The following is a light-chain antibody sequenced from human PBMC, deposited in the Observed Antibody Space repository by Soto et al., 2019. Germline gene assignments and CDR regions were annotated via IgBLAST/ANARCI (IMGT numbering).Light chain of an antibody. CDR1: QDISTY. CDR3: QEYDNAPLT. CDR2: AAY. J-gene: IGKJ4*01. V-gene: IGKV1-27*01. Sequence: DILMTQAPSSLSASVGDRVTITCRARQDISTYLAWYQQKPGKVPKLLISAAYTWQPGVPPRFSGSGSGTDFTLTISSLQPEDVAAYYGQEYDNAPLTFGGGTKVEIK.